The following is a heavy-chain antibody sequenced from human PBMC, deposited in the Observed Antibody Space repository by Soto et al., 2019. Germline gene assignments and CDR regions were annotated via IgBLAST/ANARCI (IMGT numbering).Heavy chain of an antibody. V-gene: IGHV4-31*03. CDR3: ARESGVVVVPAAMGGWFDP. J-gene: IGHJ5*02. Sequence: QVQLQESGPGLVKPSQTLSLTCTVSGGSISSGGYYWSWLRQHPGKGLEWIGYIYYSGSNYSNPSLKSRVTISVDTSKNQFSLKLSSVPAADTAVYYCARESGVVVVPAAMGGWFDPWGQGTLVTVSS. D-gene: IGHD2-2*01. CDR2: IYYSGSN. CDR1: GGSISSGGYY.